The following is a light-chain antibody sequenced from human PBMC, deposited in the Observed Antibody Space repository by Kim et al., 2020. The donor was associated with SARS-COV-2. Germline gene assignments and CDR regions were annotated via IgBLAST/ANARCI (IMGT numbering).Light chain of an antibody. CDR3: QVWDSRTNFV. CDR2: RDT. CDR1: KLGNKY. Sequence: SYELAQPPSVSVSPGQTASITCSGDKLGNKYAFWYQQKPGQSPVLVIYRDTQRPSGIPERFSGSNSGNTATLTISGTQAMDEADYYCQVWDSRTNFVFGTGTKVTVL. V-gene: IGLV3-1*01. J-gene: IGLJ1*01.